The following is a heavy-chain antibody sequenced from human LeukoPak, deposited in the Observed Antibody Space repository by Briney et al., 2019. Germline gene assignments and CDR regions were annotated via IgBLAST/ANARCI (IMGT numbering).Heavy chain of an antibody. Sequence: SETLSLTCTLSGGSISIYYWSWIRQPPGKGLEWIGYIYYSGSTHYNPSLKSRVTISVDTSKNQFSLKLSSVTAADTAVYYCAREAYSSSWYGYYCDYWGQGTLVTVSS. V-gene: IGHV4-59*01. D-gene: IGHD6-13*01. J-gene: IGHJ4*02. CDR2: IYYSGST. CDR3: AREAYSSSWYGYYCDY. CDR1: GGSISIYY.